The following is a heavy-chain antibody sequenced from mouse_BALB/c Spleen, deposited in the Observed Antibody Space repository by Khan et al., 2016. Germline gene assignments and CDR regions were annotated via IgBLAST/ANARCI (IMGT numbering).Heavy chain of an antibody. CDR3: ARNGNRYERTWFAY. CDR1: GYSITSDYA. CDR2: ISYSGST. D-gene: IGHD2-14*01. V-gene: IGHV3-2*02. Sequence: EVKLEESGPGLVKPSQSLSLTCTVTGYSITSDYAWNWIRQFPGNKLEWMGYISYSGSTSYNPSLKSRISITRDTSKNQFFLQLNSVTTEDTATYYCARNGNRYERTWFAYWCQGTLVTVSA. J-gene: IGHJ3*01.